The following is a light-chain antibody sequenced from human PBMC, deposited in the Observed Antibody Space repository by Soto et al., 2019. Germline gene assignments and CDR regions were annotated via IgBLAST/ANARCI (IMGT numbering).Light chain of an antibody. CDR3: QQYGSSSWT. J-gene: IGKJ1*01. Sequence: EIVLTQSPGTLSLSPGERATLSCRASQSISSSYLAWYQQKPGQAPRALIYGASSRATGIPDRFSGSGSGNDFTLTISRLEPEDFAVYYCQQYGSSSWTFGQGTKVEIK. CDR1: QSISSSY. CDR2: GAS. V-gene: IGKV3-20*01.